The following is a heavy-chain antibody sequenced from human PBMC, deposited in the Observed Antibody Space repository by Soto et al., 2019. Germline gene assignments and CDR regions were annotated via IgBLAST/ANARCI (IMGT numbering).Heavy chain of an antibody. Sequence: ASVKVSCKASGNTFTSYSVYWVRQAPGQGLEWMGWINAGNGNTRYSQRFQDRVTITRDTSASTVYMELSSLRSEDTAVYYCARDRYSSSWYVGAFDYWGQGTLVTVSS. V-gene: IGHV1-3*01. CDR1: GNTFTSYS. J-gene: IGHJ4*02. CDR2: INAGNGNT. D-gene: IGHD6-13*01. CDR3: ARDRYSSSWYVGAFDY.